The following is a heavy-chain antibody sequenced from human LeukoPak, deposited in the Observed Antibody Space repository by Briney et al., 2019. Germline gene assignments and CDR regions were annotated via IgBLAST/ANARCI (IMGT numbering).Heavy chain of an antibody. CDR1: GGTFSSYA. D-gene: IGHD1-14*01. V-gene: IGHV1-69*13. Sequence: ASVKVSCKASGGTFSSYAISWVRQAPGQGLGWMGGIIPIFGTANYAQKFQGRVTITADESTSTAYMELSSLRSEDTAVYYCASSGPRFISWFDPWGQGTLVTVSS. CDR2: IIPIFGTA. J-gene: IGHJ5*02. CDR3: ASSGPRFISWFDP.